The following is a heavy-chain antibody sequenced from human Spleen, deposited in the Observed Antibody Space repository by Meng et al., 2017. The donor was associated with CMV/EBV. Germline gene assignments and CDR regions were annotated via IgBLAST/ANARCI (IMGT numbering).Heavy chain of an antibody. D-gene: IGHD2-2*02. Sequence: SVKVSCKASGGTFSSFSFSWMRQAPGQGLEWVGGIIPLFGIANYAQKFQGRVTITTDESTSTAYMSLSSLRSEDTAVYYCARDRTGDCSSTSCYNLYYYYGMDVWGQGTTVTVSS. CDR3: ARDRTGDCSSTSCYNLYYYYGMDV. V-gene: IGHV1-69*05. CDR1: GGTFSSFS. J-gene: IGHJ6*02. CDR2: IIPLFGIA.